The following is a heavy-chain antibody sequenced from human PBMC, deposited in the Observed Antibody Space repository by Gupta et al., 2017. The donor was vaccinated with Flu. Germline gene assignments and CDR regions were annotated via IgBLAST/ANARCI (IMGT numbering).Heavy chain of an antibody. J-gene: IGHJ4*02. V-gene: IGHV3-49*04. Sequence: EVQLVESGGGLVQPGRSLRLSCTASGFPLGAYAMRWVRQAPGKGLEWVGFIRSKAYGGTTEYAASVKGRFTISRDDSKSIAYLQMNSLKTEDTAVYYCTSGGSYSGYFDYWGQGTLVTVSS. CDR1: GFPLGAYA. CDR2: IRSKAYGGTT. D-gene: IGHD1-26*01. CDR3: TSGGSYSGYFDY.